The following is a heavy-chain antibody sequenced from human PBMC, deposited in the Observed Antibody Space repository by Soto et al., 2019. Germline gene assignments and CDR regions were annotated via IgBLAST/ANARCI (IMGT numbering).Heavy chain of an antibody. D-gene: IGHD3-16*02. CDR1: GGSISSSSYY. J-gene: IGHJ4*02. CDR2: IYYSGST. V-gene: IGHV4-39*01. CDR3: ARAISDYVWGSYRYNKEYYFDY. Sequence: SETLSLTCTVSGGSISSSSYYWGWIRQPPGKGLEWIGSIYYSGSTYYNPSLKSRVTISVDTSKNQFSLKLSSVTAADTAVYYCARAISDYVWGSYRYNKEYYFDYWGQGTLVTVSS.